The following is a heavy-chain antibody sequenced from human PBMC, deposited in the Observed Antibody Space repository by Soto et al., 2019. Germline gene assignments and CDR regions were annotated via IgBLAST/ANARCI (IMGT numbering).Heavy chain of an antibody. D-gene: IGHD2-2*02. CDR2: IIPIFGTA. CDR3: ARDRRYCSSNSCYTLDY. V-gene: IGHV1-69*06. Sequence: QVQLVQSGAEVKKPGSSVKVSCKASGGTFSSYAISWVRQAPGQGLEWMGGIIPIFGTANYAQKFQGRVTITEDKSTSTAYMELSSLRSEDTAVYYCARDRRYCSSNSCYTLDYWGQGTLVTVSS. CDR1: GGTFSSYA. J-gene: IGHJ4*02.